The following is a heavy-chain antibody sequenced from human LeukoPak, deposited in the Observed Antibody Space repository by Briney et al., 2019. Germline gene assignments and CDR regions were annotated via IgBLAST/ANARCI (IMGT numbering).Heavy chain of an antibody. CDR3: ASLGSRHCTSTTCYDY. CDR2: ISSISRYI. V-gene: IGHV3-21*01. D-gene: IGHD2-2*01. Sequence: PGGSLRLSCAASGFTLSSYSMNWVRQAPGKGLEWVSSISSISRYIYYADSVKGRFTISRDNAKNSLYLQMNSLRAEDTAVYYCASLGSRHCTSTTCYDYCGQGTLVTVSS. CDR1: GFTLSSYS. J-gene: IGHJ4*02.